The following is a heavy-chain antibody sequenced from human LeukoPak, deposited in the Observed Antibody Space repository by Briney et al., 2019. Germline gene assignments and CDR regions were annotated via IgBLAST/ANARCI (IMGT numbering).Heavy chain of an antibody. D-gene: IGHD1-26*01. Sequence: ASVKVSCKASGYTFTGYYMHWVRQAPGQGLEWMGWINPNSGGTNYAQKFQGGVTMTRDTSISTACMELSRLRSDDTAVYYCARDRIGEGSYSAEYFQHWGQGTLVTVSS. CDR1: GYTFTGYY. J-gene: IGHJ1*01. CDR2: INPNSGGT. V-gene: IGHV1-2*02. CDR3: ARDRIGEGSYSAEYFQH.